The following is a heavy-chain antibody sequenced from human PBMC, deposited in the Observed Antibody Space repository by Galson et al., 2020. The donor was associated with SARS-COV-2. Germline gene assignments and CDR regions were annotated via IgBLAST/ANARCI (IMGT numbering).Heavy chain of an antibody. D-gene: IGHD4-17*01. CDR2: IIPIFGTA. V-gene: IGHV1-69*13. CDR3: ARYSYGDYPGAGYYYYMDV. Sequence: SVKVSCKAPGGTFSSYAISWVRQAPGQGLEWMGGIIPIFGTANYAQKFQGRVTITADESTSTAYMELSSLRSEDTAVYYCARYSYGDYPGAGYYYYMDVWGKGTTVTVSS. J-gene: IGHJ6*03. CDR1: GGTFSSYA.